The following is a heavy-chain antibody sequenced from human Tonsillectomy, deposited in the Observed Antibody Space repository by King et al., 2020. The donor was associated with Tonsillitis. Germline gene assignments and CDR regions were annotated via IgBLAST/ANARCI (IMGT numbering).Heavy chain of an antibody. Sequence: QLVQSGAEVKKPGASVKVSCKASGYTFINYGITWVRQAPGQGLECMGWINSSNGNTNYVQKFQGRVTMTTDTSTSTAYMELRSLRSDDTAVYYCARLYMYYYESSGYPGWCDPGGQGTLVTVS. V-gene: IGHV1-18*04. CDR2: INSSNGNT. D-gene: IGHD3-22*01. CDR1: GYTFINYG. CDR3: ARLYMYYYESSGYPGWCDP. J-gene: IGHJ5*02.